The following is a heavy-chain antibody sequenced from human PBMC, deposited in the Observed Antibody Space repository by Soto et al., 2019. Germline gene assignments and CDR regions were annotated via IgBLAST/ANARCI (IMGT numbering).Heavy chain of an antibody. CDR2: INPSGGST. V-gene: IGHV1-46*03. J-gene: IGHJ4*02. D-gene: IGHD5-18*01. CDR1: GYTFTSYY. CDR3: ARSYRGYSYGYVYFDY. Sequence: QVQLVQSGAEVKKPGASVKVSCKASGYTFTSYYMHWVRQAPGQGLEWMGIINPSGGSTSYAQKFQDRVTMTRDTSTSTVYTELSSLRSEDTAVYYCARSYRGYSYGYVYFDYWGQGTLVTVSS.